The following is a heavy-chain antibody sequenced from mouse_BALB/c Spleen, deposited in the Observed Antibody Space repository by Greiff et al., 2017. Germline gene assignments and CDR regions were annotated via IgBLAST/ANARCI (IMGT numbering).Heavy chain of an antibody. CDR3: ARKGYDDGFDY. CDR2: IYPGDGDT. Sequence: VQLQQSGAELARPGASVKLSCKASGYTFTSYWMQWVKQRPGQGLEWIGAIYPGDGDTRYTQKFKGKATLTADKSSSTAYMQLSSLASEDSAVYYCARKGYDDGFDYWGQGTTLTVSS. J-gene: IGHJ2*01. V-gene: IGHV1-87*01. D-gene: IGHD2-14*01. CDR1: GYTFTSYW.